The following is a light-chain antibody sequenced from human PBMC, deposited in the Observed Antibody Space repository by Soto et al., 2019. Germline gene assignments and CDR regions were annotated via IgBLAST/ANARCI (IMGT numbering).Light chain of an antibody. CDR2: DAS. CDR1: QSVSTY. Sequence: EIVLTQSPATLSLSPGERATLSCRASQSVSTYLAWYQPKPGQAPRLLIHDASIRATGIPARFSGSGSGTDFTLTISSLEREDFAVYYCQQRTNWWTFGQGTKVEIK. V-gene: IGKV3-11*01. J-gene: IGKJ1*01. CDR3: QQRTNWWT.